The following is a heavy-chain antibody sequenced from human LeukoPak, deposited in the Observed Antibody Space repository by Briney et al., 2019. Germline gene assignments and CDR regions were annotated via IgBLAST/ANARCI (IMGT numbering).Heavy chain of an antibody. D-gene: IGHD1-26*01. Sequence: GGSLRLSCAASGFTFSSYAMHWVRQAPGKGLEYVSAISSNGGSTYHANSVKGRFTISRDNSKNTLYLQMGSLRAEDMAVYYCARGSGSFGTWGFDYWGQGTLVTVSS. CDR2: ISSNGGST. CDR1: GFTFSSYA. CDR3: ARGSGSFGTWGFDY. V-gene: IGHV3-64*01. J-gene: IGHJ4*02.